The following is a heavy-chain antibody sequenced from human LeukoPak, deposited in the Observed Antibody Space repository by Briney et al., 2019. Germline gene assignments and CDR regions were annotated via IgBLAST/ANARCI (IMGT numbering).Heavy chain of an antibody. J-gene: IGHJ5*02. CDR3: ASSGSSIQFDP. CDR1: GYTFTDYY. CDR2: INPNSDGT. D-gene: IGHD1-26*01. V-gene: IGHV1-2*02. Sequence: ASVKVSCKASGYTFTDYYFHWVRQAAGQGLEWMGWINPNSDGTVYAQKFPSRVAMTRDTSISIVYMELSSLRSDDTAVYYCASSGSSIQFDPWGQGTLVTVSS.